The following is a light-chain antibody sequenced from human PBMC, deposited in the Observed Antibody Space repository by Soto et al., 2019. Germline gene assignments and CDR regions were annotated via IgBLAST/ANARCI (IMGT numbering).Light chain of an antibody. J-gene: IGKJ1*01. CDR2: GAS. CDR3: QQYNNWPGT. Sequence: EIVMTQSPATLSVSPGERATLSCRARQSFSSSLAWYQQKPCQAPRLPLYGASTRATGIPARFSGSGSGTDFTLTISSLQSEDFAVYYCQQYNNWPGTFGQGTKVDI. V-gene: IGKV3-15*01. CDR1: QSFSSS.